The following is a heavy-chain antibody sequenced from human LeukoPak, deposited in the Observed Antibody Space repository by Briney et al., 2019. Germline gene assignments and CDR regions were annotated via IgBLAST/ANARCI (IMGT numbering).Heavy chain of an antibody. CDR2: ISDRHVT. D-gene: IGHD2-15*01. Sequence: GGSLRLSCAASGFIFNKYTMNSVRQAPGKGLEWLSYISDRHVTYYADSVKGRFTLSRDNAKNSLSLQMNNLRAADTVVYFCATSALAFWGQGTVVTVSS. CDR1: GFIFNKYT. V-gene: IGHV3-48*01. J-gene: IGHJ4*02. CDR3: ATSALAF.